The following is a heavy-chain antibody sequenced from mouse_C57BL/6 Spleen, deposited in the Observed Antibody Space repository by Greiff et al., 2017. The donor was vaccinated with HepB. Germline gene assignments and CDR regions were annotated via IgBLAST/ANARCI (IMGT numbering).Heavy chain of an antibody. Sequence: QVQLKESGAELVKPGASVKISCKASGYAFSSYWMNWVKQRPGKGLEWIGQIYPGDGDTNYNGKFKGKATLTADKSSSTAYMQLSSLTSEDSAVYFCAREGDYDGYFDYWGQGTTLTVSS. D-gene: IGHD2-4*01. J-gene: IGHJ2*01. CDR2: IYPGDGDT. V-gene: IGHV1-80*01. CDR1: GYAFSSYW. CDR3: AREGDYDGYFDY.